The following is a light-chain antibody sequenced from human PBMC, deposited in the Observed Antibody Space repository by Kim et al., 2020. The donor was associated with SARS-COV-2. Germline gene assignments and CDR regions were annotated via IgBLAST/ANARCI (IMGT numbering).Light chain of an antibody. J-gene: IGKJ4*01. CDR1: QSLSSN. CDR2: GAS. V-gene: IGKV3-15*01. CDR3: QQYNHWPLT. Sequence: EIVMTQSPATLSVSPGERATLSCRASQSLSSNLAWYQQKPGQAPRLLIYGASTRAAGVPARFSGSGSGTEFTLTISSLQSEDFAVYSCQQYNHWPLTFGGGTKLEI.